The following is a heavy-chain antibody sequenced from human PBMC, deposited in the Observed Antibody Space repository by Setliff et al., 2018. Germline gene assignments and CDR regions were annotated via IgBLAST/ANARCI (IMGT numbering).Heavy chain of an antibody. V-gene: IGHV3-7*04. Sequence: PGGSLRLSCAASGFTFSSYWMAWVRQAPGKGLEWVANIKQDGSEKYYADSVKGRFTISRDNAKNSLYLQVNSLRADDTAVYYCARGFDFCFDCWGQGALVTVSS. CDR1: GFTFSSYW. D-gene: IGHD3-3*01. CDR2: IKQDGSEK. J-gene: IGHJ4*02. CDR3: ARGFDFCFDC.